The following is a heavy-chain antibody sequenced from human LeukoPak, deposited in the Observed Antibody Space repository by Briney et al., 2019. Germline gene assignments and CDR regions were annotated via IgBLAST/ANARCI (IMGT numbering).Heavy chain of an antibody. D-gene: IGHD2-2*01. V-gene: IGHV3-30-3*01. CDR2: ISYDGSNK. CDR1: GFTFSSYA. Sequence: GGSLRLSCAASGFTFSSYAMHWVRQAPGKGLEWVAVISYDGSNKYYADSVKGRSTTSRDNSKNTLYLQMNSLRAEDTAVYYCARDLSGDIVVVPAAMCLDYWGQGTLVTVSS. J-gene: IGHJ4*02. CDR3: ARDLSGDIVVVPAAMCLDY.